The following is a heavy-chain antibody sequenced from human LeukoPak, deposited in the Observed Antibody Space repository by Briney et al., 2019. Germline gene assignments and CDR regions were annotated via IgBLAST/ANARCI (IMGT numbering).Heavy chain of an antibody. CDR2: INPNSGGT. V-gene: IGHV1-2*02. CDR1: GYTFTGYY. Sequence: GASVKVSCKPSGYTFTGYYIQWVRQAPGQGLEWMGWINPNSGGTNSAQKFQGRVTMTRDTSISTAYMELSRLRSDDTAVYYCAREKWGDSGSSLCCWGQGTLVTVSS. J-gene: IGHJ4*02. CDR3: AREKWGDSGSSLCC. D-gene: IGHD1-26*01.